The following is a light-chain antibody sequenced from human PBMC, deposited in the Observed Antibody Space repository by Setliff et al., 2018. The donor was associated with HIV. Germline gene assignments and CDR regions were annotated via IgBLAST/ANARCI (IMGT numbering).Light chain of an antibody. CDR1: SSDLGGSNY. CDR2: YVN. J-gene: IGLJ1*01. Sequence: PRSVSGSPGQSVTISCTGTSSDLGGSNYVSWYQQHPGKAPKLIIYYVNQRPSGVPDRFSGSKSGNTASLTIAGLQADDEADYYCWAYAGTYTYVFGTGTKVTVL. CDR3: WAYAGTYTYV. V-gene: IGLV2-11*01.